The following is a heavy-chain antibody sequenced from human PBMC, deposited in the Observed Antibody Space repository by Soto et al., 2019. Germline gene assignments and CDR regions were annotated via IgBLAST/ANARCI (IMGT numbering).Heavy chain of an antibody. CDR3: TRELPGYSRLDLHGMGL. D-gene: IGHD5-12*01. Sequence: PGGSLRLSCPASGFTSGNYAISWVRQAHGKGLEWVGFIRSKVSSGTIEYAASVKARIAISRDNSTRFAYLQINNLKNEGTSVYYCTRELPGYSRLDLHGMGLLGQGTTVT. CDR2: IRSKVSSGTI. CDR1: GFTSGNYA. V-gene: IGHV3-49*04. J-gene: IGHJ6*02.